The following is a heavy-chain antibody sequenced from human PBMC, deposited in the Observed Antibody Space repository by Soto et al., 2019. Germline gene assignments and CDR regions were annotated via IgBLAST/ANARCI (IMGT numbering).Heavy chain of an antibody. CDR2: INAGNGNT. CDR1: GYTFTSYA. D-gene: IGHD3-3*01. CDR3: ARDLLESYDFWSGYYTGIPTDNYGMDV. V-gene: IGHV1-3*01. J-gene: IGHJ6*02. Sequence: ASVKVSCKASGYTFTSYAMHWVRQAPGQRLEWMGWINAGNGNTKYSQKFQGRVTITRDTSASTAYMELSSLRSEDTAVYYCARDLLESYDFWSGYYTGIPTDNYGMDVWGQGTTVTVSS.